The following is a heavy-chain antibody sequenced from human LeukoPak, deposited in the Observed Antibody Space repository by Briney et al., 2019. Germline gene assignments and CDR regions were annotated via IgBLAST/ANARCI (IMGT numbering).Heavy chain of an antibody. V-gene: IGHV4-38-2*01. CDR2: IYHSGST. CDR1: GYSISSGYY. J-gene: IGHJ4*02. Sequence: NPSETLSLTCAVSGYSISSGYYWGWIRQPPGKGLEWIGSIYHSGSTYYNPSLKSRVTISVDTSKNQFSLKVSSVTAADTAVYYCARTYGSGSTSPHYWGQGTLVTVSS. D-gene: IGHD3-10*01. CDR3: ARTYGSGSTSPHY.